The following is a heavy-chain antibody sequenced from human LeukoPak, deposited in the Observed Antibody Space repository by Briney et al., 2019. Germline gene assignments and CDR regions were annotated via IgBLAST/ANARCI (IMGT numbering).Heavy chain of an antibody. CDR3: ARDRTPIIPPLRFLERPYYFDY. D-gene: IGHD3-3*01. J-gene: IGHJ4*02. V-gene: IGHV1-18*01. CDR2: ISDYNGNT. CDR1: GYTFTSYG. Sequence: ASVKVSCKASGYTFTSYGISWVRQAPGQGLEWMGWISDYNGNTNYAQKLQGRVTMTTDTSTSTAYMELSSLRSEDTAVYYCARDRTPIIPPLRFLERPYYFDYWGQGTLVTVSS.